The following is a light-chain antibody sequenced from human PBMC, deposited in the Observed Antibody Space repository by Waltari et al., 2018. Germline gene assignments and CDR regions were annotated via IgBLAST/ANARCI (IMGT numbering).Light chain of an antibody. CDR1: SGHSSNV. Sequence: QLVVTQSPSASAPLGASVKLTCTLSSGHSSNVIAWLQQRPEKGPRYLMKVNSDGSHSKGDEIPDRFSGSSSGAERYLTISSLQSDDEADYYRQSGGHGTCVFGGGTKLTVL. J-gene: IGLJ3*02. CDR2: VNSDGSH. CDR3: QSGGHGTCV. V-gene: IGLV4-69*01.